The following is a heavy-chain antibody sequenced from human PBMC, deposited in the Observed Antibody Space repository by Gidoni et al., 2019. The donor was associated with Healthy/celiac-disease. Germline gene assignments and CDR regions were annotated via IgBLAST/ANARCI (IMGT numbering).Heavy chain of an antibody. V-gene: IGHV3-33*01. D-gene: IGHD2-21*01. CDR3: ARDDCGGDCYPDY. CDR1: GFTFSGYG. Sequence: QVQLVESGGGVVQPGRSLRLPCAASGFTFSGYGMHWVRQAPGKGLEWVAVIWYDGSNKYYADSVQGRFTISRDNSKNTVYLQMNSLRAEDTAVYYCARDDCGGDCYPDYWGQGTQVTVSS. J-gene: IGHJ4*02. CDR2: IWYDGSNK.